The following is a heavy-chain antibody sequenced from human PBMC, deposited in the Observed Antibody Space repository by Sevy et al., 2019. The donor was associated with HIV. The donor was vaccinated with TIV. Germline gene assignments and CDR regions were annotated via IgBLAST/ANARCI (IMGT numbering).Heavy chain of an antibody. CDR1: GFDFSIYS. V-gene: IGHV3-23*01. Sequence: GGSLRLSCAASGFDFSIYSMSWVRQAPGKGLEWVSTLSFGCGKINYADSVKGRFTIFRDNSKSSVYPQMNNMRVEDTAVYYCAREGCTKPHDYWGQGTLVTVSS. CDR3: AREGCTKPHDY. J-gene: IGHJ4*02. CDR2: LSFGCGKI. D-gene: IGHD2-8*01.